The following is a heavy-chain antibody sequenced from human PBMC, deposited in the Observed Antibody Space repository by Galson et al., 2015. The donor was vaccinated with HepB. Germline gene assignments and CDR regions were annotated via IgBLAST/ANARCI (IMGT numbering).Heavy chain of an antibody. V-gene: IGHV3-30*18. CDR2: ISYDGSNK. J-gene: IGHJ4*02. CDR3: AKDLETVAGTDYFDY. D-gene: IGHD6-19*01. Sequence: LRLSCAASGFTFSSYGMHWVRQAPGKGLEWVAVISYDGSNKYYADSVKGRFTISRDNSKNTLYLQMNSLRAEDTAVYYCAKDLETVAGTDYFDYWGQGTLVTVSS. CDR1: GFTFSSYG.